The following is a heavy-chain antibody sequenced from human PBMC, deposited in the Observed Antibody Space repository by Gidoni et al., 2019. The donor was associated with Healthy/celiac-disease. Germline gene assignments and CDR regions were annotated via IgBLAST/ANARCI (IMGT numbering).Heavy chain of an antibody. V-gene: IGHV5-51*01. CDR2: IYPGDSDT. CDR3: ARQGGTYYYGSGSHKIDNYYYYGMDV. D-gene: IGHD3-10*01. Sequence: GWVRQMPGKGLEWMGIIYPGDSDTRYSPSFQGQVTISADKSISTAYLQWSSLKASDTAMYYCARQGGTYYYGSGSHKIDNYYYYGMDVWGQGTTVTVSS. J-gene: IGHJ6*02.